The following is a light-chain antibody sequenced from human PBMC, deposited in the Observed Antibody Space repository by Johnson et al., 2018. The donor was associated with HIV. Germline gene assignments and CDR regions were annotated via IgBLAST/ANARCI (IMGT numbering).Light chain of an antibody. CDR1: SSNFGNNY. CDR3: ETWDFRGCAHV. J-gene: IGLJ1*01. V-gene: IGLV1-51*02. Sequence: QSMLTQPPSMSAAPGQKVTISCSTSSSNFGNNYVSWYQQLPGTAPTLLIYENNKRPSGIPDRFSGSKSGTSATLGITGLQPGDEADYYCETWDFRGCAHVVGTGTKVTVL. CDR2: ENN.